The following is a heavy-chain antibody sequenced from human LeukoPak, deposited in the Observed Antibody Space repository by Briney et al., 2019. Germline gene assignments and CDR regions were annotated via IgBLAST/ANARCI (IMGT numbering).Heavy chain of an antibody. CDR1: GGSISSSSYY. V-gene: IGHV4-39*07. Sequence: SETLSLTCTVSGGSISSSSYYWGWIRQPPGKGLEWIGSIYYSGSTYYNPSLKSRVTISVDTSKNQFSLKLSSVTAADTAVYYCARYFRPYYDILTGYRPDAFDIWGQGTMVTVSS. D-gene: IGHD3-9*01. CDR3: ARYFRPYYDILTGYRPDAFDI. CDR2: IYYSGST. J-gene: IGHJ3*02.